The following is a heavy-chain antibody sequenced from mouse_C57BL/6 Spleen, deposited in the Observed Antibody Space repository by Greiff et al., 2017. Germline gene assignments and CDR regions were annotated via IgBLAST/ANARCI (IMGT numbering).Heavy chain of an antibody. CDR2: IYPGDGDT. CDR1: GYAFSSSW. Sequence: QVQLQQSGPELVKPGASVKISCKASGYAFSSSWMNWVKQRPGKGLEWIGRIYPGDGDTNYNGKFKGKATLTADKSSSTAYMQLSSLTSEDSAVYFCEREDYSNYVDFDYWGQGTTLTVSS. D-gene: IGHD2-5*01. J-gene: IGHJ2*01. CDR3: EREDYSNYVDFDY. V-gene: IGHV1-82*01.